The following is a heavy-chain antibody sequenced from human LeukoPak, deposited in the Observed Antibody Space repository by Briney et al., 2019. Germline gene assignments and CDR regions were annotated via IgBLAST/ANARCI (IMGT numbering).Heavy chain of an antibody. CDR3: ARGRWVVATSFDY. D-gene: IGHD5-24*01. CDR2: INHSGST. V-gene: IGHV4-34*01. CDR1: GGSFSGYY. J-gene: IGHJ4*02. Sequence: PSETLSLTCAVYGGSFSGYYWSWIRQPPGKGREWIGEINHSGSTNYNPSLKSRVTISVDTSKNQFSLKLSSVTAADTAVYYCARGRWVVATSFDYWGQGTLVTVSS.